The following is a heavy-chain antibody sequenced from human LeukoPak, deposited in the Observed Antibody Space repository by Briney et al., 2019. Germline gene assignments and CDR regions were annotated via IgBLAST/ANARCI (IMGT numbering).Heavy chain of an antibody. CDR1: GYTFTSYG. Sequence: GASVKVSCKASGYTFTSYGINWVRQATGQGLEWMGWMNPNSGNTGYAQKFQGRVTMTRNTSISTAYMELRSLRSDDTAVYYCARDAPHREVFMVRGVMTGFDYWGQGTLVTVSS. V-gene: IGHV1-8*01. J-gene: IGHJ4*02. CDR3: ARDAPHREVFMVRGVMTGFDY. D-gene: IGHD3-10*01. CDR2: MNPNSGNT.